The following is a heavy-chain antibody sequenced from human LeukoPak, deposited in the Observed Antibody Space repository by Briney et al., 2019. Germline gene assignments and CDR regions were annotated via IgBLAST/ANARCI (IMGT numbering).Heavy chain of an antibody. CDR2: ISPYNGNT. D-gene: IGHD4-11*01. J-gene: IGHJ4*02. V-gene: IGHV1-18*01. Sequence: ASVKVSCKASGYTFTNYGIIRVRQAPGQGLEWMGWISPYNGNTNYAQILQGRVTLTTDTSTSTAYMELRNLISDDTAVYYCARAPTITSRRDGYFDYWGQGTLVTVSS. CDR3: ARAPTITSRRDGYFDY. CDR1: GYTFTNYG.